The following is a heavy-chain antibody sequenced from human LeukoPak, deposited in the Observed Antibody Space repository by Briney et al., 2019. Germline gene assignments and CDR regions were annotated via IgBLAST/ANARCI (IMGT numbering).Heavy chain of an antibody. CDR2: ISSTGNYI. J-gene: IGHJ2*01. V-gene: IGHV3-21*01. CDR1: GFTFSSYS. D-gene: IGHD4-17*01. CDR3: ARAPTVTTNIIYWYFDL. Sequence: GGSLRLSCAAPGFTFSSYSINWVRQAPGEGLEWVSSISSTGNYIYYADSVKGRFTVSRDNAKNSLYLQMNSLRAEDTALYYCARAPTVTTNIIYWYFDLWGRGTLVTVSS.